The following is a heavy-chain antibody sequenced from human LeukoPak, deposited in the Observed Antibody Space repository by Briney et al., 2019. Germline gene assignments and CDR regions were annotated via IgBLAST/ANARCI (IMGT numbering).Heavy chain of an antibody. D-gene: IGHD1-1*01. CDR3: TREPPSTGYYDY. CDR2: INPSGDGT. V-gene: IGHV1-46*01. J-gene: IGHJ4*02. Sequence: ASVKVSCKASGYSLTSYFMHWVRQAPGQGLEWMGVINPSGDGTSYTQKFQGRVTMTRDMSTSTGFMELTSLRSEDTAVYFCTREPPSTGYYDYWGQGTLATVSS. CDR1: GYSLTSYF.